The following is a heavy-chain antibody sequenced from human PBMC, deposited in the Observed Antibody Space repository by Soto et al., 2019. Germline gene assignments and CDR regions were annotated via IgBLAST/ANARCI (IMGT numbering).Heavy chain of an antibody. Sequence: PSETLSLTCTVSGGSISSYYWSWIRQPPGKGLEWIGYIYYSGSTYYNPSLKSRVTISVDTSKNQFSLKLSSVTAADTAVYFCAREGRLHWFEAWGKGTLVTVSS. V-gene: IGHV4-59*06. CDR1: GGSISSYY. J-gene: IGHJ5*01. CDR2: IYYSGST. D-gene: IGHD1-26*01. CDR3: AREGRLHWFEA.